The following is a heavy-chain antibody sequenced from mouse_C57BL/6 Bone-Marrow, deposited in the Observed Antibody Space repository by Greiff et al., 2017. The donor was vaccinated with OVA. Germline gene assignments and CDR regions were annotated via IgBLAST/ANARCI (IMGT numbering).Heavy chain of an antibody. CDR2: IYPGGGYT. CDR3: ARGIRSNYHYAMDY. Sequence: VKVVESGAELVRPGTSVKMSCKASGYTFTNYWIGWAKQRPGHGLEWIGDIYPGGGYTNYNEKFKGKATLTADKSYSTDYMQFSSLTSEDSAIYYCARGIRSNYHYAMDYWGQGTSVTVSS. J-gene: IGHJ4*01. V-gene: IGHV1-63*01. D-gene: IGHD2-5*01. CDR1: GYTFTNYW.